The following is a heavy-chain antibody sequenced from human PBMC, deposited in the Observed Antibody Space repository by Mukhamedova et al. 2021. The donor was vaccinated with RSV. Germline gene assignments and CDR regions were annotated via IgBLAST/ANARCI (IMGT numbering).Heavy chain of an antibody. CDR3: ARRGYYGGYYYGMDV. CDR2: ISAYNGNT. Sequence: SWVRQAPGQGLEWMGWISAYNGNTNYAQKLQGRVTMTTDTSTSTAYMELRSLRSDDTAVYYCARRGYYGGYYYGMDVWGQGTTVP. D-gene: IGHD3-22*01. V-gene: IGHV1-18*01. J-gene: IGHJ6*02.